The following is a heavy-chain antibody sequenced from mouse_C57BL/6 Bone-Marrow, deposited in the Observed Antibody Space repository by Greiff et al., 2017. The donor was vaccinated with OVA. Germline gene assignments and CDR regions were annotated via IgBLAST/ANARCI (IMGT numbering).Heavy chain of an antibody. D-gene: IGHD1-1*01. J-gene: IGHJ1*03. CDR3: ARLGLLRTTYFDV. V-gene: IGHV1-75*01. CDR1: GYTFTDYY. CDR2: IFPGSGST. Sequence: QVQLQQSGPELVKPGASVKISCKASGYTFTDYYINWVKQRPGQGLEWIGWIFPGSGSTYYTEKFKGKATLTVDKSSSTAYMLLSSLTSEDSAVYFCARLGLLRTTYFDVWGTGTTVTVSS.